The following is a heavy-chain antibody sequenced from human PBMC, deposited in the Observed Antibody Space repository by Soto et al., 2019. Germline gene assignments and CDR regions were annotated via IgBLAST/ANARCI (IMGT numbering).Heavy chain of an antibody. V-gene: IGHV3-11*06. D-gene: IGHD3-9*01. Sequence: GGSLRLSGAASGFTFSDYYMSWIRQAPGKGLEWGSYISSSSSYTNNADCVKGRFTISRDNAKNSLYLQMNCLRAEDTAVYYCAKGTYYDILTGYYKSSLYFDYWGQGTLVTVSS. J-gene: IGHJ4*02. CDR3: AKGTYYDILTGYYKSSLYFDY. CDR1: GFTFSDYY. CDR2: ISSSSSYT.